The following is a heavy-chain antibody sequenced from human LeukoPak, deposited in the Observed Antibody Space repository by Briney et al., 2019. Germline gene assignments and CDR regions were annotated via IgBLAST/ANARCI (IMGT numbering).Heavy chain of an antibody. V-gene: IGHV3-7*01. CDR1: GFTFRNHW. D-gene: IGHD1-26*01. CDR2: IKEDGSEK. J-gene: IGHJ6*02. Sequence: PGGSLRLSCAASGFTFRNHWMTWVRQAPGKGLEWVANIKEDGSEKYYVDSVKGRFTISRDNAKNSLYLQMNSLRAEDTAVFYCARSGSGIYYYYYGMDVWGQGTTVTVSS. CDR3: ARSGSGIYYYYYGMDV.